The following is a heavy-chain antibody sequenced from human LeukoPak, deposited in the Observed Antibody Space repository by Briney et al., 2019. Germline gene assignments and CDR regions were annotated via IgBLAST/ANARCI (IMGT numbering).Heavy chain of an antibody. CDR3: ARAYRLTSPRGFDP. Sequence: PTETLSLTCTVSGGFISGYYWNWIRQSPGKGLEWIGYIFYTGDTDYNPSLRSRVTMSVDRSNNRFSLQLASVTTADSAFYYCARAYRLTSPRGFDPWGPGILVTVSS. J-gene: IGHJ5*02. V-gene: IGHV4-59*01. CDR1: GGFISGYY. CDR2: IFYTGDT. D-gene: IGHD3-16*02.